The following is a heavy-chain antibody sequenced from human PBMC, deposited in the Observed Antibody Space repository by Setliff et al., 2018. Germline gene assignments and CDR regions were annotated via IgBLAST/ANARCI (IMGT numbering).Heavy chain of an antibody. J-gene: IGHJ3*01. Sequence: ASVKVSCKASGYTFTSYGISWVRQAPGQGLEWMGWISTYNGDTDYAQKLQDRLTMTTDTSTSTVYMELRSLRSDDTAVYYCVRDLLRSSSWRPDVFDVWGQGTMVTVSS. CDR3: VRDLLRSSSWRPDVFDV. D-gene: IGHD6-13*01. CDR2: ISTYNGDT. V-gene: IGHV1-18*01. CDR1: GYTFTSYG.